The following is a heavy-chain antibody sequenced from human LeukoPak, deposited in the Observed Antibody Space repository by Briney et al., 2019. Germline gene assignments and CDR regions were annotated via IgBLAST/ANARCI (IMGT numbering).Heavy chain of an antibody. J-gene: IGHJ4*02. CDR1: GFTFSSYE. V-gene: IGHV3-48*03. CDR3: ARDSGGDGYNYFDY. CDR2: ISSSGSTI. Sequence: PPGGSLRLSCAASGFTFSSYEMNWVRQAPGKGLEWVSYISSSGSTIYYADSVKGRFTISRDNAKNTLYLQMNSLRAEDTAVYYCARDSGGDGYNYFDYWGQGTLVTVSS. D-gene: IGHD5-24*01.